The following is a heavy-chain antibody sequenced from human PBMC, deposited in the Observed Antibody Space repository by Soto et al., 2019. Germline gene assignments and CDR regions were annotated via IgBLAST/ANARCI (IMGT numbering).Heavy chain of an antibody. J-gene: IGHJ5*02. CDR3: ARQWGKRSWFEL. Sequence: PSDTLSFTCHVLGCSISSSSYSWCGIRQPPGKGGERIGSTYYTDSTYYNPSLKTRVTISVHTSKNKFYLKLSSLTAAETAVYYCARQWGKRSWFELWGQGTLVTVSS. CDR1: GCSISSSSYS. D-gene: IGHD3-16*01. CDR2: TYYTDST. V-gene: IGHV4-39*01.